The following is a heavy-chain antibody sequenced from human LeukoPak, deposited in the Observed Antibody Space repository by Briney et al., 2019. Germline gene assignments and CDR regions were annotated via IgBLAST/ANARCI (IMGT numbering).Heavy chain of an antibody. D-gene: IGHD6-19*01. CDR1: GGSISSYY. CDR2: IYYSGST. CDR3: ARAPRLALDY. V-gene: IGHV4-59*01. J-gene: IGHJ4*02. Sequence: SETLSLTRTVSGGSISSYYWSWIRQPPGKGLEWIGYIYYSGSTNYNPSLKSRVTISVDTSKNQFSLKLSSVTAADTAVYYCARAPRLALDYWGQGTLVTVSS.